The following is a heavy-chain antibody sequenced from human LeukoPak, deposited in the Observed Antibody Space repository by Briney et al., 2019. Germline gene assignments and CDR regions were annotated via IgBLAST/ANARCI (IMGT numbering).Heavy chain of an antibody. J-gene: IGHJ4*02. CDR3: ARWSARQPVVIPSFDY. CDR1: GGSISSGGYY. D-gene: IGHD3-22*01. Sequence: PSQTLSLTCTVSGGSISSGGYYCSWIRQHPGKGLEWIGYIYYSGSTYYNPSLKSRVTISVDTSKNQFSLKLSSATAADTAVYYCARWSARQPVVIPSFDYWGQGTLVTVSS. CDR2: IYYSGST. V-gene: IGHV4-31*03.